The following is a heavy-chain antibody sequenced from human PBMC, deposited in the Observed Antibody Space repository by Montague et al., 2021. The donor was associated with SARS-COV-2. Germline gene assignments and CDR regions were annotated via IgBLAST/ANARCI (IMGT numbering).Heavy chain of an antibody. J-gene: IGHJ3*02. CDR2: IYYSGSS. CDR1: GGSISCGGYY. V-gene: IGHV4-31*03. CDR3: ASARITMIVVVDAFDI. Sequence: TLSLTCTVSGGSISCGGYYWIWIRPHPGKGLEWIGYIYYSGSSYSNPSLKSRVTISVDTSKIQFSLKPSSATAAATAVYYCASARITMIVVVDAFDIWGQGTMVTVSS. D-gene: IGHD3-22*01.